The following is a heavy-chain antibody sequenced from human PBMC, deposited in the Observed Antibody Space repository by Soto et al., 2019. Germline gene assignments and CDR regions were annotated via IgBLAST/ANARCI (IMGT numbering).Heavy chain of an antibody. Sequence: ASVKVSCKASGYTFTGYYMHWVRQAPGQGLEWMGWINPNSGGTNYAQKFQGWVTMTRDTSISTAYMELSRLRSDDTAVYYCARDGARFGEQFLYWGQGTLVTVSS. CDR3: ARDGARFGEQFLY. J-gene: IGHJ4*02. CDR1: GYTFTGYY. D-gene: IGHD3-10*01. CDR2: INPNSGGT. V-gene: IGHV1-2*04.